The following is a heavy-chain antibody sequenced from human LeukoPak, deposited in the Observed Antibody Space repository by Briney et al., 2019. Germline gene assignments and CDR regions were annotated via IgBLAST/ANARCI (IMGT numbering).Heavy chain of an antibody. Sequence: SETLSLTCAVYGGSFSGYYWSWIRQPPGKGLEWIGEINQSGSTNYNPSLKSRVTISVDTSKNQFSLRLSSVTAADTAVYYCARVLEGSSGQHWYFDLWGRGTLVTVSS. CDR2: INQSGST. J-gene: IGHJ2*01. D-gene: IGHD6-19*01. CDR3: ARVLEGSSGQHWYFDL. CDR1: GGSFSGYY. V-gene: IGHV4-34*01.